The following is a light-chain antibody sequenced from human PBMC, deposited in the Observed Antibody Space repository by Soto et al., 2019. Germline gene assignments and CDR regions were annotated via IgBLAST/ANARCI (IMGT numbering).Light chain of an antibody. J-gene: IGKJ1*01. V-gene: IGKV3-20*01. CDR3: QQYGNSAWT. CDR2: GAS. Sequence: EIVMTQSPATLSLSPWERATISCRASQSVSNNYLAWYQQKPGQAPRLLIYGASSRATGIPDRFSGSGSGTDFTLTISRLEPEDFAVYYCQQYGNSAWTFGQGTKVDI. CDR1: QSVSNNY.